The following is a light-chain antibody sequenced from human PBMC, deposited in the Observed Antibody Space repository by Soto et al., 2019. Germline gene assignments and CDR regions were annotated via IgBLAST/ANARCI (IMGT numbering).Light chain of an antibody. CDR3: QQYGSSIT. CDR2: GAS. V-gene: IGKV3-20*01. CDR1: QSVSSN. Sequence: EIVMTQSPATLSVSPGGRATLSCRASQSVSSNLAWHQQKPGQAPRLLIYGASNRATGIPARFSGSGSGTDFTLTINGLEPEDFAVYYCQQYGSSITFGQGTRLEIK. J-gene: IGKJ5*01.